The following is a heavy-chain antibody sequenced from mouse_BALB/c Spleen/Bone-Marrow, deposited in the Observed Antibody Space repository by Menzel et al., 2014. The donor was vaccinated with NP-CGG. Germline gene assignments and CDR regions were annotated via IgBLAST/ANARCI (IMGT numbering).Heavy chain of an antibody. D-gene: IGHD2-3*01. CDR1: GFTFTDYY. J-gene: IGHJ4*01. CDR3: ARYDGYSDNAMDY. Sequence: EVMLVESGGGLVQPGGSLRLSCATSGFTFTDYYMNWVRQPPGKALEWLGFIRNRANGYTTECSASVKGRFTISRDNSQSILYLQINTLRAEDSATYYCARYDGYSDNAMDYWGQGTSVTVSS. CDR2: IRNRANGYTT. V-gene: IGHV7-3*02.